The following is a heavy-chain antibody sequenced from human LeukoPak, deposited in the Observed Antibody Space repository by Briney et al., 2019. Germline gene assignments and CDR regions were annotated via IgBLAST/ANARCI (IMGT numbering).Heavy chain of an antibody. V-gene: IGHV4-31*03. Sequence: SETLSLTCNVSGVATRSGDYYWSWIRQHPGKGLEWIGFIYDYSGSTYYNPSLKSRVTISVDTSKYQFSLKLSSVTAADTAVYYCARAPHYDSSGYNYDMYYSDYWGQGTLITVSS. CDR2: IYDYSGST. D-gene: IGHD3-22*01. CDR3: ARAPHYDSSGYNYDMYYSDY. J-gene: IGHJ4*02. CDR1: GVATRSGDYY.